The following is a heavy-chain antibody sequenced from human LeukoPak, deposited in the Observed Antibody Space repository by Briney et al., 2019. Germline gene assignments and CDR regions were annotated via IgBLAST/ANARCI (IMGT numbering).Heavy chain of an antibody. J-gene: IGHJ3*02. D-gene: IGHD3-22*01. CDR1: GFTFSSYA. Sequence: GGLRLSCAASGFTFSSYAMSWVRQAPGKGLEWVSAISGSGGSTYYADSVKGRFTISRDNSKNTLYLQMNSLRAEDTAVYYCAKVPRDTYYYDSSGPNDAFDIWGQGTMVTVSS. CDR3: AKVPRDTYYYDSSGPNDAFDI. V-gene: IGHV3-23*01. CDR2: ISGSGGST.